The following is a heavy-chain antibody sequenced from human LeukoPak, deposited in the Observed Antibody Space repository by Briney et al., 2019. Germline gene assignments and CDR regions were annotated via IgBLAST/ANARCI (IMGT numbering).Heavy chain of an antibody. CDR1: GGSFSGYY. Sequence: SETLSLTCAVYGGSFSGYYWSWIRQPPGKGLEWIGEINHSGSTSYNPSLKSRVTISVDTSKNQFSLKLSSVTAADTAVYYCARRKGRYSGYVLFDYWGQGTLVTVSS. V-gene: IGHV4-34*01. J-gene: IGHJ4*02. CDR2: INHSGST. CDR3: ARRKGRYSGYVLFDY. D-gene: IGHD5-12*01.